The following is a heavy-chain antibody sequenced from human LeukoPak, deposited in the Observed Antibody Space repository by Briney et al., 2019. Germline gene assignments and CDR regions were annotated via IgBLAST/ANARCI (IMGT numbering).Heavy chain of an antibody. J-gene: IGHJ4*02. CDR3: AREARYSYGHKDY. V-gene: IGHV3-33*01. CDR2: IWYDGSNK. Sequence: GGSLRLSCAASGFTFSSYGMHWVRQAPGKGLEWVAFIWYDGSNKYYADSVKGRFTISRDNAKNSLYLQMNSLRAEDTAVYYCAREARYSYGHKDYWGQGTLVTVSS. D-gene: IGHD5-18*01. CDR1: GFTFSSYG.